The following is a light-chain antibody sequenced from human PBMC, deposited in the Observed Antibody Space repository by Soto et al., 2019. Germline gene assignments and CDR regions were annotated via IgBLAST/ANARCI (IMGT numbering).Light chain of an antibody. V-gene: IGLV2-14*01. Sequence: QSALTQPASVSGSPGQSIVISCTGTSSDVGAYNYVSWYQQHPGKAPKLMIHEVTNRPSGVSDRFSGSKSGNTASLTISGLQADDEADYYCCSQTAYDTRVFGTGTKLTVL. J-gene: IGLJ1*01. CDR2: EVT. CDR3: CSQTAYDTRV. CDR1: SSDVGAYNY.